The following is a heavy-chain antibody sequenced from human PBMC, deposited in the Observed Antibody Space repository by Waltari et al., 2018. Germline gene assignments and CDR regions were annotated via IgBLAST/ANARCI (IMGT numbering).Heavy chain of an antibody. CDR2: ISSSGGNT. CDR1: GFTFSDYA. Sequence: EVQLVESGGGLVQPGGSLRLSCAATGFTFSDYAMSWVRQAPGRGLEWVSGISSSGGNTYYADSVKGRFTISRDSSKNTLYLQMNSLRAEDTAVYYCAKVPHYDFWSGYYSYMDVWGKGTTVTISS. CDR3: AKVPHYDFWSGYYSYMDV. V-gene: IGHV3-23*04. D-gene: IGHD3-3*01. J-gene: IGHJ6*03.